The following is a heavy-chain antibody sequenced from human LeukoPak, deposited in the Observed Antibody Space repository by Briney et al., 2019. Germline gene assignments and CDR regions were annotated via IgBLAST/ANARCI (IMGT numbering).Heavy chain of an antibody. CDR1: GFTFSSYA. V-gene: IGHV3-53*01. J-gene: IGHJ4*02. D-gene: IGHD4/OR15-4a*01. CDR2: IYSGGST. CDR3: ASANWFYYFDY. Sequence: PGGSLRLSCAASGFTFSSYAMSWVRQAPGKGLEWVSVIYSGGSTYYADSVKGRFTISRDNSKNTLYLQMNSLRAEDTAVYYCASANWFYYFDYWGQGTLVTLSS.